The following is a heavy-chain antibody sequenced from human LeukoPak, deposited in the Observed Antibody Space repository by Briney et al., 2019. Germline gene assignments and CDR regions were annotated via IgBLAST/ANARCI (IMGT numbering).Heavy chain of an antibody. J-gene: IGHJ4*02. CDR3: ARRIWFGEFLYFDY. D-gene: IGHD3-10*01. V-gene: IGHV1-2*02. CDR2: INPNSGGT. CDR1: GYTFTGYY. Sequence: ASVKVSCKASGYTFTGYYMHRVRQAPGQRLEWMGLINPNSGGTNYAQKFQGRVTMTRDTSINTAYMELSSLKSDDTAVYYCARRIWFGEFLYFDYWGQGTLVTVSS.